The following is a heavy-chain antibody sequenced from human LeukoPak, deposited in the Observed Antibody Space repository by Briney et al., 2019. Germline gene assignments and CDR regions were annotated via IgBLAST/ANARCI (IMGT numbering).Heavy chain of an antibody. D-gene: IGHD3-10*01. CDR2: LRSSSSTK. CDR1: GFTFSSYW. J-gene: IGHJ4*02. V-gene: IGHV3-48*02. Sequence: GGSLRLSRAASGFTFSSYWMNWVPQAPGKGLEWGSYLRSSSSTKYYADSVKGRFHISRDNAKNSLCLAMNSLRDQDKAVYYCARAGGSGSYYKGVYFDYWGQGTLVTVSS. CDR3: ARAGGSGSYYKGVYFDY.